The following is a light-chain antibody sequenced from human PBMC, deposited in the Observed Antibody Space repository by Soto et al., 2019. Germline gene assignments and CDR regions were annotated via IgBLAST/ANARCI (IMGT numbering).Light chain of an antibody. V-gene: IGLV2-14*01. J-gene: IGLJ3*02. CDR3: SSYTSSRTPLV. Sequence: QSVLTLPASVSGSPGQSITISCTGTSSDVGGYNYVSWYQQHPGKAPKLMIYDVTNRPSGVSNRFSGSKSGNTASLTISGLQAEDEADYYCSSYTSSRTPLVFGGGTKVTVL. CDR2: DVT. CDR1: SSDVGGYNY.